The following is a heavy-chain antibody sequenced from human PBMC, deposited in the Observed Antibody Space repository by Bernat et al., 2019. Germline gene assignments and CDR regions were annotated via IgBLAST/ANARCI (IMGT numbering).Heavy chain of an antibody. CDR3: TTDLDGYDVDY. J-gene: IGHJ4*02. Sequence: SNAWMNWVRQAPGKGLEWVGRIKSKTDGGTTDYAAPVKGRFTISRDDSKNTLYLHMNSLKTEDTAVYYCTTDLDGYDVDYWGQGTLVTVSS. V-gene: IGHV3-15*07. CDR2: IKSKTDGGTT. D-gene: IGHD5-24*01. CDR1: SNAW.